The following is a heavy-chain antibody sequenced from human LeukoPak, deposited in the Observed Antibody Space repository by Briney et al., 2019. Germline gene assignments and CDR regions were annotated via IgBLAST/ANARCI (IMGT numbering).Heavy chain of an antibody. V-gene: IGHV4-59*12. CDR3: ARVSPAGITFGGPTIY. CDR2: IYYSGST. J-gene: IGHJ4*02. Sequence: SETLSLTCTVSGGSINNYYWTWIRQPPGKGLEWIGYIYYSGSTNYNPSLKSRVTISVDTSKNQFSLKLSSVTAADTAVYYCARVSPAGITFGGPTIYWGQGTLVTVSS. D-gene: IGHD3-16*01. CDR1: GGSINNYY.